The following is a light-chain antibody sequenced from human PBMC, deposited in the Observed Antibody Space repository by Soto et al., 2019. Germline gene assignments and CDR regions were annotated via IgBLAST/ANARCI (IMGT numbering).Light chain of an antibody. CDR2: EVS. CDR3: CSYAGSSTSPYV. J-gene: IGLJ1*01. CDR1: SSDVGSYNL. Sequence: ALTQPASVSGSPGQSITISCTGTSSDVGSYNLVSWYQQHPGKAPKLMIYEVSKRPSGVSNRFSGSKSGNTASLTISGLQAEDEADYYCCSYAGSSTSPYVFGTGTKVNVL. V-gene: IGLV2-23*02.